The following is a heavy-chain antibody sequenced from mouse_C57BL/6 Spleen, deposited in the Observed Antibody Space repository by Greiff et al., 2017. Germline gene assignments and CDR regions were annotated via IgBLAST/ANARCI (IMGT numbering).Heavy chain of an antibody. V-gene: IGHV8-12*01. Sequence: QVTLKESGPGILQSSQTLSLTCSFSGFSLSTSGMGVSWIRQPSGKGLEWLAHIYWDDDKRYNPSLKSRLTISKDTSRNQLFLKITSVDTADTATYYCARSFSAGYVPRYFDYWGQGTTLTVSS. D-gene: IGHD3-2*02. CDR3: ARSFSAGYVPRYFDY. CDR1: GFSLSTSGMG. J-gene: IGHJ2*01. CDR2: IYWDDDK.